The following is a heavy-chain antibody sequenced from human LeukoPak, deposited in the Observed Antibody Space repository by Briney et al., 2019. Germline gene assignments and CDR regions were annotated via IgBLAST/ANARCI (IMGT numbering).Heavy chain of an antibody. D-gene: IGHD6-6*01. Sequence: SETLSLTCTVSGGSISSSSYYWGWIRQPPGKGLEWIGNIYYSGSTYYNPSLKSRVTISVDTSQNQFSLKLSSVTAADTAVYYCARDVIAARGSFDYWGQGTLVTVSS. CDR1: GGSISSSSYY. J-gene: IGHJ4*02. CDR3: ARDVIAARGSFDY. V-gene: IGHV4-39*07. CDR2: IYYSGST.